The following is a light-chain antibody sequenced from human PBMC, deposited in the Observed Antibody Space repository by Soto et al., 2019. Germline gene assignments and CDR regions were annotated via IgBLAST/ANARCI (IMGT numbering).Light chain of an antibody. J-gene: IGKJ1*01. V-gene: IGKV3-20*01. Sequence: EIVLTQSPGTLSFSPGERATLSCRASQSVSSSYLAWYQQKPGQAPRLLIYGASTRASGIPDRFSGSGSGTDFTLTISRLESEDFAVYYCHQYFSTVPWTFGQGTKVEIK. CDR1: QSVSSSY. CDR3: HQYFSTVPWT. CDR2: GAS.